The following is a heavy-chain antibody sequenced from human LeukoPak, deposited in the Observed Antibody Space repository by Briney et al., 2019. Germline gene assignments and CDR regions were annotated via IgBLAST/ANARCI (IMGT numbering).Heavy chain of an antibody. CDR1: GFTFDDHA. CDR2: ISWIGDSI. Sequence: PGRSLRLSCAASGFTFDDHAMHWVRQVPGKGLEWVSGISWIGDSIAYADSVKGRFTISRDNAKNSLYLQMNSLRAEDTALYYCAKGPNLFGVVINYFDYWGQGTLVTVSS. D-gene: IGHD3-3*01. CDR3: AKGPNLFGVVINYFDY. J-gene: IGHJ4*02. V-gene: IGHV3-9*01.